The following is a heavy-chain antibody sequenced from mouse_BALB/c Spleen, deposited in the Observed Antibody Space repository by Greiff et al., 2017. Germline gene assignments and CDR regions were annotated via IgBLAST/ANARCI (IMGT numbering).Heavy chain of an antibody. CDR2: IYPGNSDT. Sequence: EVQLQQSGPVLARPGASVKMSCKASGYTFTSYWMHWVKQRPGQGLEWLGAIYPGNSDTSYNQKFKGKAKLTAVTSTSTAYMELSSLTNEDAAVYYCTRSVIWELAYWGQGTLVTVSA. V-gene: IGHV1-5*01. CDR1: GYTFTSYW. D-gene: IGHD4-1*01. J-gene: IGHJ3*01. CDR3: TRSVIWELAY.